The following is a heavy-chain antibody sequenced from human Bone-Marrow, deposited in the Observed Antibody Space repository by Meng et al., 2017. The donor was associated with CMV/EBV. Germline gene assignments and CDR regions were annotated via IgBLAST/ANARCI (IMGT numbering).Heavy chain of an antibody. J-gene: IGHJ4*02. D-gene: IGHD2-2*01. CDR3: ALLGYCSSTSCYGKDY. CDR2: INHSGST. V-gene: IGHV4-34*01. Sequence: GSLRLSCTVSGGSISSYYWSWIRQPPGKGLEWIGEINHSGSTNYNPSLKSRVTISVDTSKNQFSLKLSSVTAADTAVYYCALLGYCSSTSCYGKDYWGQGTLVTVSS. CDR1: GGSISSYY.